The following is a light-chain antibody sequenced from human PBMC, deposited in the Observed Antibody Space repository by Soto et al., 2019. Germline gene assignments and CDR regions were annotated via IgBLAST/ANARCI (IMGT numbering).Light chain of an antibody. J-gene: IGKJ1*01. CDR1: QRISTW. V-gene: IGKV1-5*01. CDR2: DAS. Sequence: DIQMTQSPSSLSASVGDGVTITCRASQRISTWLAWYQQKPGKAPKLLISDASSLKSGVPSRFSGSGSGTEFTLTISDLQPGDFATYFCQQYNTYVFGQGTKVDIK. CDR3: QQYNTYV.